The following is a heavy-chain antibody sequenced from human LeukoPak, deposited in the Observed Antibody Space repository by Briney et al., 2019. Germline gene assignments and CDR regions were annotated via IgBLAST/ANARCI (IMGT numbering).Heavy chain of an antibody. J-gene: IGHJ4*02. D-gene: IGHD3-10*01. CDR1: GGSISSYY. CDR2: IYTSGST. V-gene: IGHV4-4*07. CDR3: ARGGESYGSGSPPFDY. Sequence: SETLSLTCTVSGGSISSYYWSWIRQPAGKGLEWIGRIYTSGSTNYNPSLKSRVTMSVDTSKNQFSLKLSSVTAAGTAVYYCARGGESYGSGSPPFDYWGQGTLVTVSS.